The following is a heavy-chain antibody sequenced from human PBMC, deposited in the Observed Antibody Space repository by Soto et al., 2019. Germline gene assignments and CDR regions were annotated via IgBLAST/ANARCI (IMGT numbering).Heavy chain of an antibody. Sequence: EVQLVESGGGLVQPGGSLRLSCAASGFTFSTYWMSWVRQAPGKGLEWVANIKQDGSEKYYVDSVKGRFTISRDNAQNSLFRQMNRLRAEDTAMYYCARVYSSSSGRAMDVWGQGTTVTVSS. CDR2: IKQDGSEK. D-gene: IGHD6-6*01. CDR3: ARVYSSSSGRAMDV. J-gene: IGHJ6*02. CDR1: GFTFSTYW. V-gene: IGHV3-7*04.